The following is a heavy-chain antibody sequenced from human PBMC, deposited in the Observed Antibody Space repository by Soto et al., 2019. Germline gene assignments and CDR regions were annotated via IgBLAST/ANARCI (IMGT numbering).Heavy chain of an antibody. CDR3: ATRNWNLDP. CDR1: GDSIRSTTYY. CDR2: MYYSGRT. D-gene: IGHD1-7*01. J-gene: IGHJ5*02. V-gene: IGHV4-39*01. Sequence: SETLSLTCTVSGDSIRSTTYYWGWIRQPPGKGLEWIGSMYYSGRTNYNPSLKGRVTISVDMSKNQFSLKLSSVTAADTAVYYCATRNWNLDPWGQGILVTVSS.